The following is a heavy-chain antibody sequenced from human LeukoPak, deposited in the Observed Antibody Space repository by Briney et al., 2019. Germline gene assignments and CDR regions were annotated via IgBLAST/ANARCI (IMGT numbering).Heavy chain of an antibody. CDR1: GYTFTGYY. D-gene: IGHD3-22*01. CDR2: INPNSGGT. CDR3: ARVFRYYDSSGYYSYFDY. Sequence: GASVKVSCKASGYTFTGYYMHWVRQAPGQGLEWMGWINPNSGGTNYVQKFQGRVTMTRDTSISTAYMELSRLRSDDTAVYYCARVFRYYDSSGYYSYFDYWGQGTLVTVSS. V-gene: IGHV1-2*02. J-gene: IGHJ4*02.